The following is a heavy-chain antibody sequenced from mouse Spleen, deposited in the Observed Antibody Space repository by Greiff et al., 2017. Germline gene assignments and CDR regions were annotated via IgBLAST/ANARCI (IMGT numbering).Heavy chain of an antibody. CDR1: GYTFTSYN. CDR3: ARDYSYYSYDEFAY. J-gene: IGHJ3*01. CDR2: IYPGNGDT. Sequence: QVQLQQPGAELVKPGASVKMSCKASGYTFTSYNMHWVKQTPGQGLEWIGAIYPGNGDTSYNQKFKGKATLTADKSSSTAYMQLSSLTSEDSAVYYCARDYSYYSYDEFAYWGQGTLVTVSA. V-gene: IGHV1-12*01. D-gene: IGHD2-12*01.